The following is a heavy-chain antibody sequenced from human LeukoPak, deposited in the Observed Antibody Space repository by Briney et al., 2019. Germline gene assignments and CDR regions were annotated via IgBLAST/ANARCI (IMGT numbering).Heavy chain of an antibody. CDR2: ISGSGGST. Sequence: GGSLRLSCAASGFTFSSYAMSWVRQAPGKGLEWVSAISGSGGSTYYADSVKGRFTISRDISKKTLFLQMNSLRAEDTAVYFCAKEEYSVSSGSNFDYWGQGTLVTVSS. J-gene: IGHJ4*02. D-gene: IGHD6-6*01. V-gene: IGHV3-23*01. CDR3: AKEEYSVSSGSNFDY. CDR1: GFTFSSYA.